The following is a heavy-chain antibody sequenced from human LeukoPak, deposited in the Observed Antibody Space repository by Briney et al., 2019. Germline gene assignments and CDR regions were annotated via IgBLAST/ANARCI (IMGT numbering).Heavy chain of an antibody. CDR2: IEQDGSEK. CDR1: GFTFSSYW. V-gene: IGHV3-7*01. D-gene: IGHD6-13*01. CDR3: ARDPGTGSSWYDY. Sequence: GSLRLSCAASGFTFSSYWLSWVRQAPGKGVEWVANIEQDGSEKYYVDSVKGRFTISRDSAKNSLYLQMNNLRAEDTAVYYCARDPGTGSSWYDYWGQGTLVTVSS. J-gene: IGHJ4*02.